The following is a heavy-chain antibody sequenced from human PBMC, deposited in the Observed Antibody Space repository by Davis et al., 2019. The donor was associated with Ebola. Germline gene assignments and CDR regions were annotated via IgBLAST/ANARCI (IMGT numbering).Heavy chain of an antibody. CDR3: ARVASNYDILTGYYNVEFDY. D-gene: IGHD3-9*01. J-gene: IGHJ4*02. CDR2: IYYSGST. Sequence: PSETLSLTCTVSGGSISSSSYYWGWIRQPPGKGLEWIGSIYYSGSTYYNPSLKSRVTISVDTSKNQFSLKLSSVTAADTAVYYCARVASNYDILTGYYNVEFDYWGQGTLVTVSS. V-gene: IGHV4-39*07. CDR1: GGSISSSSYY.